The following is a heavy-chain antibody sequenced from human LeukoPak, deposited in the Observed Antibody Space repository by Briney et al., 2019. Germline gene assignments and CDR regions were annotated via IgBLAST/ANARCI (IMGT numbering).Heavy chain of an antibody. CDR1: GFTFSSNW. J-gene: IGHJ4*02. CDR2: IKSDGSKT. V-gene: IGHV3-74*01. D-gene: IGHD5-12*01. CDR3: AKDRTYSGYDALDY. Sequence: GGSLRLSCAASGFTFSSNWMHWVRQAPGKGLVWVSRIKSDGSKTSYADSVKGRFTISRDNAKNSLYLQMNSLRTEDTALYYCAKDRTYSGYDALDYWGQGTLVTVSS.